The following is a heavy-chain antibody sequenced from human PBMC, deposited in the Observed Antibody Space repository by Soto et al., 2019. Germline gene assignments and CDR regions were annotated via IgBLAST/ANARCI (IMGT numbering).Heavy chain of an antibody. CDR1: GFTFSSYG. CDR2: ISYDGSNK. Sequence: GGSLRLSCAASGFTFSSYGMHWVRQAPGKGLEWVAVISYDGSNKYYADSVKGRFTISRDNSKNTLYLHMNSLRAEDTAVYYCAKSKNIVLRYFDWLLSFDYWGQGTLVTVSS. CDR3: AKSKNIVLRYFDWLLSFDY. V-gene: IGHV3-30*18. D-gene: IGHD3-9*01. J-gene: IGHJ4*02.